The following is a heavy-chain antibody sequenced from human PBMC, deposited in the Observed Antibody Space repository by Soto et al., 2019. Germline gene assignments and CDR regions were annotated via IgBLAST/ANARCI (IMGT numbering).Heavy chain of an antibody. V-gene: IGHV3-30*18. CDR2: ISADGSDK. D-gene: IGHD3-3*01. Sequence: QVQLVESGGGVVQPGRSLRLSCAASGCTFSNFGMHWVRQAPGKGLEWVAAISADGSDKYFSDSVKGRVTISRDNSKNTLLLRMTSPKVEDTAVYYSTKGSEVARQELDYWGQGNLVTVSP. CDR3: TKGSEVARQELDY. CDR1: GCTFSNFG. J-gene: IGHJ4*02.